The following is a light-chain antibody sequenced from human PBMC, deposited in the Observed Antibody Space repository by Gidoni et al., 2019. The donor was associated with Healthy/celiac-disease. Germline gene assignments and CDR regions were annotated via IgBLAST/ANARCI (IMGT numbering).Light chain of an antibody. Sequence: EIVLTQSPGIMSLSPGERATLSCRASQSVTSSYLAWYQQKPGQAPRLLIYGASSRATGIPDRFSGSVSGTDFTLTISRLEPEDFAVYYCQQYGSSPRTFGQGTKVEIK. J-gene: IGKJ1*01. V-gene: IGKV3-20*01. CDR3: QQYGSSPRT. CDR1: QSVTSSY. CDR2: GAS.